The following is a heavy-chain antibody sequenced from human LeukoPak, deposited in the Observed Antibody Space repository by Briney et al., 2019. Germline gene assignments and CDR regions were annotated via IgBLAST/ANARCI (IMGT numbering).Heavy chain of an antibody. D-gene: IGHD3-9*01. CDR2: IIPIFGTA. Sequence: ASVKVSCKASGGTFSSYAISWVRQAPGQGLEWMGGIIPIFGTANYAQKFQGRVTITADESTSTAYMELSSLRSEGTAVYYCARVRDYYDILTGYHNHYGMDVWGKGTTVTVSS. CDR1: GGTFSSYA. V-gene: IGHV1-69*01. J-gene: IGHJ6*04. CDR3: ARVRDYYDILTGYHNHYGMDV.